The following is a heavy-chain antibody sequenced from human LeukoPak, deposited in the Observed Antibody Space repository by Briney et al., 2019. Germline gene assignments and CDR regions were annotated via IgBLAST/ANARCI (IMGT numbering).Heavy chain of an antibody. V-gene: IGHV3-21*01. J-gene: IGHJ4*02. CDR1: EFTFSSYS. Sequence: GGSLRLSCAASEFTFSSYSMNWVRQAPGKGLEWVSSISSSSSYIYYADSVKGRFTISRDNSKNTLYLQMNSLRAEDTAVYYCARGGFLEWLLGRSSFDYWGQGTLVTVSS. CDR2: ISSSSSYI. D-gene: IGHD3-3*01. CDR3: ARGGFLEWLLGRSSFDY.